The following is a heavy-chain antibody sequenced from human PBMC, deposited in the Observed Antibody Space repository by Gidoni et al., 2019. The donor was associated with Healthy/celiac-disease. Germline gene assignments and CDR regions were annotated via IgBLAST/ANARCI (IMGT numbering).Heavy chain of an antibody. CDR2: INPSGGST. V-gene: IGHV1-46*01. CDR3: ARVGKYYDILTGYSPYYDYGMDV. J-gene: IGHJ6*02. D-gene: IGHD3-9*01. CDR1: GYTFTSHS. Sequence: QVQLVQSGAEVKTPGASVKVSCKASGYTFTSHSMHWVRQAPGQGLEWRGIINPSGGSTSYAQKFQGRVTMTRDTSTSTVYMELSSLRSEDTAVYYWARVGKYYDILTGYSPYYDYGMDVWGQGTTVTVSS.